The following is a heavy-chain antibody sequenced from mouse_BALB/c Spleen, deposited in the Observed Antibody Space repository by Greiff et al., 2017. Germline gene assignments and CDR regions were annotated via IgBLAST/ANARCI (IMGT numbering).Heavy chain of an antibody. V-gene: IGHV3-6*02. CDR3: ARSTMITSAWFAY. D-gene: IGHD2-4*01. Sequence: EVQLQQSGPGLVKPSQSLSLTCSVTGYSITSGYYWNWIRQFPGNKLEWMGYISYDGSNNYNPSLKNRISITRDTSKNQFFLKLNSVTTEDTATYYCARSTMITSAWFAYWGQGTLVTVSA. CDR1: GYSITSGYY. CDR2: ISYDGSN. J-gene: IGHJ3*01.